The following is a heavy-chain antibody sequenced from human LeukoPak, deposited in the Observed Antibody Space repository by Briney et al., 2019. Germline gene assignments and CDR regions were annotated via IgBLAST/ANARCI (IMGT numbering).Heavy chain of an antibody. D-gene: IGHD6-13*01. J-gene: IGHJ4*02. CDR1: GYTFTGYY. CDR3: AREPAQAAALDY. CDR2: INPNSGGT. V-gene: IGHV1-2*02. Sequence: ASVKASCKASGYTFTGYYMHWVRQSPGQRLEWMGWINPNSGGTNYAQKFQGRVTMTRDTSISTAYRELSRLRSDDTAVYYCAREPAQAAALDYWGQGTLVTVSS.